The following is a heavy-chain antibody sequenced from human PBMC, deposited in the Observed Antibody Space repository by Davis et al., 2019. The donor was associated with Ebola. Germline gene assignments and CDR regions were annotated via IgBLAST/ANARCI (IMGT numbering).Heavy chain of an antibody. CDR1: GNSFTSHW. CDR3: ASLRRTITGMDDAFDI. CDR2: IYTGDSDT. V-gene: IGHV5-51*01. D-gene: IGHD2-8*02. Sequence: KVSCKDSGNSFTSHWIGWMRQMPGKGLEWMGIIYTGDSDTRYNPSFRGRVTISADKSIKTAFLQWSSLRASDTAMYYCASLRRTITGMDDAFDIWGQGTMVTVSS. J-gene: IGHJ3*02.